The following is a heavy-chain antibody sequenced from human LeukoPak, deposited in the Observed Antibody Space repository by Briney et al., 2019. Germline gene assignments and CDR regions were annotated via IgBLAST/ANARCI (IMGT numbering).Heavy chain of an antibody. Sequence: PGGSLRLSCAASGFNFGGYAMHWVRQAPGKGLEWVSGISWNGDYIAYADSVKGRFTISGDNAKNSLYLQMNSLNTDDTAFYFCAKDGGAGCSDDWCPPDSWGQGTLVTVSS. CDR3: AKDGGAGCSDDWCPPDS. V-gene: IGHV3-9*01. D-gene: IGHD3-9*01. CDR2: ISWNGDYI. J-gene: IGHJ4*02. CDR1: GFNFGGYA.